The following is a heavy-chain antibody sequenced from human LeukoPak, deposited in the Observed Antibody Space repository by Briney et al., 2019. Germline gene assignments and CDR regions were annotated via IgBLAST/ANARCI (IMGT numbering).Heavy chain of an antibody. D-gene: IGHD4-23*01. CDR3: ARMDYAGNWPDQ. CDR2: ISSSGGAT. Sequence: GGSLRLSCAASGFAFSTYEMNWVRQAPGKGLEWLSYISSSGGATLYAESVKGRFTISRDNAESSVFLQMSGLRVEDTAIYYCARMDYAGNWPDQWGQGTRVTASS. J-gene: IGHJ5*02. CDR1: GFAFSTYE. V-gene: IGHV3-48*03.